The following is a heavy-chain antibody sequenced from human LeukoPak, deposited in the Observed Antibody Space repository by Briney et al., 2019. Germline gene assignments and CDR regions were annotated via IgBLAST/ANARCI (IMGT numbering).Heavy chain of an antibody. CDR2: IGSSSSYI. Sequence: GSLRLSCAASGSTFSSYSTNWVRQAPGKGLEWVSSIGSSSSYIYYADSVKGRFTISRDNAKNSLYLQMNSLRAEDTAVYYCARDQYYYDSSGYYYYYYYMDVWGKGTTVTVSS. CDR3: ARDQYYYDSSGYYYYYYYMDV. V-gene: IGHV3-21*01. CDR1: GSTFSSYS. J-gene: IGHJ6*03. D-gene: IGHD3-22*01.